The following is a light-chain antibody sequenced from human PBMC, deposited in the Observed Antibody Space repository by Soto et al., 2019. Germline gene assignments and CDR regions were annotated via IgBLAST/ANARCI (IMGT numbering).Light chain of an antibody. CDR1: SSNVGGYNY. J-gene: IGLJ2*01. V-gene: IGLV2-14*01. CDR3: SSYTSGSTPVV. CDR2: DVS. Sequence: QSALTQPASVSGSPGQSITISCTETSSNVGGYNYVSWYQQHPGKVPKLMIYDVSNRPSGVSNRFSGSKSGNTASLTISGLQADDEADYYCSSYTSGSTPVVFGGGTQLTVL.